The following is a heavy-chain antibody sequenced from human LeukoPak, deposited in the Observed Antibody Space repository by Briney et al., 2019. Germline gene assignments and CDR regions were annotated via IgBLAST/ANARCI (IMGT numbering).Heavy chain of an antibody. D-gene: IGHD2-15*01. V-gene: IGHV1-18*01. CDR2: ISPYNGNT. CDR1: GYTFTSYG. J-gene: IGHJ4*02. Sequence: ASVKVSCKASGYTFTSYGISWVRQAPGQGLEWMGWISPYNGNTKYAHKLQGRLTMATDTSTSTAYMDLRSLISDDTAVYYCARSPAVDAADTLDYWGQGTLVTVSS. CDR3: ARSPAVDAADTLDY.